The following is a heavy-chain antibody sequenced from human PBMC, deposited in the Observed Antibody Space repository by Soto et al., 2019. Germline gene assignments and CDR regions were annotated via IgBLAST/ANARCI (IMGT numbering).Heavy chain of an antibody. CDR2: FDPEDGET. D-gene: IGHD6-19*01. Sequence: GASVKVSCKVSGYTLTELSMHWVRQAPGKGLEWMGGFDPEDGETIYAQKFQGRVTMTEDTSTDTAYMELSSLRSEDTAVYYCAALGEGVNSSGPDAFDIWGQGTMVTVSS. CDR1: GYTLTELS. CDR3: AALGEGVNSSGPDAFDI. J-gene: IGHJ3*02. V-gene: IGHV1-24*01.